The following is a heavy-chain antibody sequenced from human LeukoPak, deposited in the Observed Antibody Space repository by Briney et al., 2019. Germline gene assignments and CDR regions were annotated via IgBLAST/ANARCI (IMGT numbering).Heavy chain of an antibody. Sequence: GASVKVSCKASGGTFSSYAISWVRQAPGQGFEWMGGIIPIFGTANYAQKFQGRVTLTADTLTSTAYMELRTLISDDTATYYCAIGQGVITWGGADVYDVWGQGTTVIVSS. J-gene: IGHJ3*01. V-gene: IGHV1-69*06. CDR1: GGTFSSYA. CDR3: AIGQGVITWGGADVYDV. D-gene: IGHD3-16*01. CDR2: IIPIFGTA.